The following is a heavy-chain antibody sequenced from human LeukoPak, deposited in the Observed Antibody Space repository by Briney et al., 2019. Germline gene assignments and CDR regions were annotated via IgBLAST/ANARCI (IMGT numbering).Heavy chain of an antibody. D-gene: IGHD6-19*01. CDR3: AKGQGVTGTFYY. J-gene: IGHJ4*02. CDR2: IHSGGST. CDR1: GFTFSSYA. Sequence: GSLRLSCAASGFTFSSYAMSWVRQAPGKGLEWVSAIHSGGSTYYADSVKGRFTISRDNSKNTLFLQMKSLRAEDTAVYYCAKGQGVTGTFYYWGQGTLVPVSS. V-gene: IGHV3-23*01.